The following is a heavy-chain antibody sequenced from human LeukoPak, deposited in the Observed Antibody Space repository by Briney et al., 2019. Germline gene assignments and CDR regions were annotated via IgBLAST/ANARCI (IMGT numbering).Heavy chain of an antibody. CDR3: ARGFPTLFDY. J-gene: IGHJ4*02. CDR2: ISYSGST. V-gene: IGHV4-59*01. CDR1: GGSISGYF. Sequence: SETLSLICTVSGGSISGYFWSWIRQPPGEGLEWIGYISYSGSTNYTPSLRSRVTISVDTSKSQFSLNLRSVTAADTAVYYCARGFPTLFDYWGQGTLVTVSS.